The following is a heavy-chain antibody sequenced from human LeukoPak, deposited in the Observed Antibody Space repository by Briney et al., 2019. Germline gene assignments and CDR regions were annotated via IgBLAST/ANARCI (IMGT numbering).Heavy chain of an antibody. D-gene: IGHD1-20*01. CDR3: ARGGNRYNWNVWFDP. V-gene: IGHV4-39*07. CDR1: GGSISSSSYY. CDR2: IYYSGST. J-gene: IGHJ5*02. Sequence: KSSETLSLTCTVSGGSISSSSYYWGWIRQPPGKGLEWIGSIYYSGSTYYNPSLKSRVTISVDTSKNQLSLKLSSVTAADTAVYYCARGGNRYNWNVWFDPWGQGTLVTVSS.